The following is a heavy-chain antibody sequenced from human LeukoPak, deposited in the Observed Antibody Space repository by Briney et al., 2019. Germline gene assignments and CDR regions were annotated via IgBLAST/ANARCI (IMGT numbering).Heavy chain of an antibody. CDR2: IYYSGST. CDR1: GGSISSNSYY. CDR3: ASEEMATTEIDY. D-gene: IGHD5-24*01. Sequence: PSETLSLTCTVSGGSISSNSYYWGWIRQPPGKGLEWIGSIYYSGSTYYNPSLKSRVTISVDTSKNQFSLKLSSVTAADTAVYYCASEEMATTEIDYWGQGTLVTVSS. J-gene: IGHJ4*02. V-gene: IGHV4-39*01.